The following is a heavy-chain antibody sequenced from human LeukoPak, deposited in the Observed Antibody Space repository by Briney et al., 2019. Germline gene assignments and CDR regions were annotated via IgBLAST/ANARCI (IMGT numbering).Heavy chain of an antibody. D-gene: IGHD2-2*02. CDR1: GDSISNGSYY. Sequence: SQTLSLTCTVSGDSISNGSYYWTWIRQPPGKGLEWIGYIYYSGSTYYNPSLKSRVTISVDTSKNQFSLKLSSVTAADTAVYYCAREGYCSSTSCYTGGAFDIWGQGTMVTVSS. CDR2: IYYSGST. V-gene: IGHV4-30-4*08. J-gene: IGHJ3*02. CDR3: AREGYCSSTSCYTGGAFDI.